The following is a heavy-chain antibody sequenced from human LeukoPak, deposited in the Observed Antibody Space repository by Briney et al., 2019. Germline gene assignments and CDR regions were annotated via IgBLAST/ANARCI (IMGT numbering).Heavy chain of an antibody. J-gene: IGHJ4*02. V-gene: IGHV3-74*01. Sequence: PGGSLRLACAASEFTFSNYWMCWVRQAPGEGLVWVSRINTDGSSTNYADSVKGRFTISRDNAKKTLYLQMNSLRAEDTAVYYCVRGIYWYYFDSWGQGTLVTVSS. D-gene: IGHD2-15*01. CDR1: EFTFSNYW. CDR3: VRGIYWYYFDS. CDR2: INTDGSST.